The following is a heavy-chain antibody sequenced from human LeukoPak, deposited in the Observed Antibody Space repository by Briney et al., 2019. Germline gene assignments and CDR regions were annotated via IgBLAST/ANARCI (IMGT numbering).Heavy chain of an antibody. Sequence: SETLSLTCAVSGYSISSGYYWGWIRQPPGKGLEWIGSIYHSGSTYYNPSLKSRVTISVDTSKNQFSLKLSSVTAADTAVYYCATLSQSMTTVTTWVRGHDAFDIWGQGTMVTVSS. J-gene: IGHJ3*02. V-gene: IGHV4-38-2*01. CDR1: GYSISSGYY. CDR3: ATLSQSMTTVTTWVRGHDAFDI. D-gene: IGHD4-11*01. CDR2: IYHSGST.